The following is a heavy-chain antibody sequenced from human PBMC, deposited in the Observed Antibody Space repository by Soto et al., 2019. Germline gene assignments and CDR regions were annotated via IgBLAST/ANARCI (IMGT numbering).Heavy chain of an antibody. V-gene: IGHV4-39*01. CDR2: IFYSGST. CDR3: ATRGYSYGNLYFDY. CDR1: GGSISSSSYY. Sequence: QLLLQESGPGLVKPSETLSLTCTVSGGSISSSSYYWGWIRQPPGKGLEWIGNIFYSGSTYYNPSLKSRVTISVDMSKSQFSLKLSSVTAADTAVYYCATRGYSYGNLYFDYWGQGALVTVSA. J-gene: IGHJ4*02. D-gene: IGHD5-18*01.